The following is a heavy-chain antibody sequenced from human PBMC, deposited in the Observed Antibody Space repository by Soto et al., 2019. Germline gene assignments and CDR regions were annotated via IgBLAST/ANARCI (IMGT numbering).Heavy chain of an antibody. J-gene: IGHJ6*02. Sequence: QVQLVESGGGLVRPGGSLRLSCEASGFTFRNYYMTWFRQAPGKGLEWLSYIDSSTKYTNYADSVKGRFTISTDNAKNSLYLQMNSLRADDTAVYYCAGEYYYTMDVWGQGTMVTVSS. CDR3: AGEYYYTMDV. CDR1: GFTFRNYY. CDR2: IDSSTKYT. V-gene: IGHV3-11*05.